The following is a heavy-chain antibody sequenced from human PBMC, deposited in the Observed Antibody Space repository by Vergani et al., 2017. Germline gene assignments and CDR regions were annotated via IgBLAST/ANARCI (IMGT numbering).Heavy chain of an antibody. CDR1: GFTFNQYA. CDR3: ARYLRFLYNLFYP. J-gene: IGHJ5*02. D-gene: IGHD1-14*01. V-gene: IGHV3-33*01. CDR2: TWYDGNNK. Sequence: QVQLVESGGGVVQPGRSLRLSCAASGFTFNQYAMHWVRPAPGKGLEWVAVTWYDGNNKQYADSVKGRFTISRDNSKSTMYLQMNSLRDEDTGVYYCARYLRFLYNLFYPLGQGTLVTVSS.